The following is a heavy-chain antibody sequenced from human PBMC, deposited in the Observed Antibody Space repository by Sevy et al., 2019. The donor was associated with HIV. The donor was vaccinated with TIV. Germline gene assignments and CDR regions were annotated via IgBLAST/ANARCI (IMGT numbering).Heavy chain of an antibody. V-gene: IGHV3-15*01. CDR3: TTDHRRDGIVVVPFEY. J-gene: IGHJ4*02. CDR2: IRSKAGGGTI. Sequence: GGSLRLSCAVSGFTFSNAWMSWVRQSPGKGLEWVGRIRSKAGGGTIDYAAIVKGKFTISRDDSRGILYLQLNSLETEDTAIYYCTTDHRRDGIVVVPFEYWGQGTLVTVS. CDR1: GFTFSNAW. D-gene: IGHD2-15*01.